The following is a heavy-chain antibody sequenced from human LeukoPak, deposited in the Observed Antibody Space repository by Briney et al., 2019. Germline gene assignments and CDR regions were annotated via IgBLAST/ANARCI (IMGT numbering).Heavy chain of an antibody. D-gene: IGHD6-13*01. J-gene: IGHJ4*02. CDR2: IYRGGST. CDR1: GFNVSNNY. CDR3: ARDRGAAAGN. V-gene: IGHV3-53*01. Sequence: GGSLRLSCAASGFNVSNNYMSWVRQAPGKGLEWVSVIYRGGSTYYADSVKGRFTMSRGNSKNTVYLQMDSLRAEDTAVYYCARDRGAAAGNWGQGTLVTVSS.